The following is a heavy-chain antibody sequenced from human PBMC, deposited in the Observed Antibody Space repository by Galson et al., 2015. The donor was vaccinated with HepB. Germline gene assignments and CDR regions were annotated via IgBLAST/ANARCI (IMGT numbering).Heavy chain of an antibody. CDR1: GYTFTSYY. V-gene: IGHV1-46*01. CDR2: INPSGGST. CDR3: ARDASVRSGVAIAAAGPSYYFDY. Sequence: SVKVSCKASGYTFTSYYMHWIRQAPGQGLEWMGIINPSGGSTSYAQKFQGRVTMTRDTSTSTVYMELSSLTSEDTAVYYCARDASVRSGVAIAAAGPSYYFDYWGQGTLVTVSS. D-gene: IGHD6-13*01. J-gene: IGHJ4*02.